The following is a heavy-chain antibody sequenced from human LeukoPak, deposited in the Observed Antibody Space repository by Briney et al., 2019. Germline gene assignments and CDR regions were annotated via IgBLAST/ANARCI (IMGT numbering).Heavy chain of an antibody. CDR3: ARDRSQEFDP. D-gene: IGHD3-10*01. J-gene: IGHJ5*02. V-gene: IGHV3-7*01. Sequence: PGGSLRLSCAASGFTFSNYWMSWVRQAPGKGLEWVASINQDGGEIHYVDSVKGRFTISRDNSKNTLYLQMNRLRVDDTALYYCARDRSQEFDPWGQGTLVTVSS. CDR1: GFTFSNYW. CDR2: INQDGGEI.